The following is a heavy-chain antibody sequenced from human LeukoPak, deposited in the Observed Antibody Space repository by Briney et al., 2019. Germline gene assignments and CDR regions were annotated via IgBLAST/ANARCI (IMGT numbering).Heavy chain of an antibody. CDR3: ARSYGSGSYFDY. CDR2: IYYSGNT. J-gene: IGHJ4*02. D-gene: IGHD3-10*01. CDR1: GVSISSSNSY. Sequence: SETLSLICTVSGVSISSSNSYWGWIRQPPGKGLEWIGSIYYSGNTYYNASLKSQVSISIDTSKNRFSLRLTSVTAADTAVYYCARSYGSGSYFDYWGQGTLVTVSS. V-gene: IGHV4-39*01.